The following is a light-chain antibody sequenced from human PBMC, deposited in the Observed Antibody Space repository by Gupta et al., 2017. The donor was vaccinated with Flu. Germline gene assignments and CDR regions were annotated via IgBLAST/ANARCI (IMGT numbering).Light chain of an antibody. J-gene: IGLJ3*02. CDR3: AAQDGSRSIWV. Sequence: TITCSGTSSNIGINYVYWYQHPPGTAPKLLIFIDYQRPSAVPDRFSCSKSGTSASATISGLRSEDEGDDYCAAQDGSRSIWVFGGGTKLTVL. V-gene: IGLV1-47*02. CDR1: SSNIGINY. CDR2: IDY.